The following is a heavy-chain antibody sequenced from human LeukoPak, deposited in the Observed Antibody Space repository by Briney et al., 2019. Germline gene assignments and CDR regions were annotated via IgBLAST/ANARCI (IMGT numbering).Heavy chain of an antibody. CDR3: ARDTRSSYLQYYFDY. D-gene: IGHD5-24*01. Sequence: GSSVKGSCKASGYTFTDYYMHWVREAPGHGLEWIGWISPDSGRTGFAQKFQGRVTITRDTSISTAYMELSSLGYDDTAVYYCARDTRSSYLQYYFDYWGQGTLVTVSS. CDR2: ISPDSGRT. V-gene: IGHV1-2*02. J-gene: IGHJ4*02. CDR1: GYTFTDYY.